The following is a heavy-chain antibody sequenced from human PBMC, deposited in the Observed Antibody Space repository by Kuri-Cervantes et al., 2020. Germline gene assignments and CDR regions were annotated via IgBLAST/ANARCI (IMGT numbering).Heavy chain of an antibody. V-gene: IGHV1-46*01. CDR1: GYTFTSYY. D-gene: IGHD3-10*01. J-gene: IGHJ6*02. CDR3: ARGDMVRGVVDYYYYGMDV. Sequence: ASVKVSCKASGYTFTSYYMHRVRQAPGQGLEWMGIINPSGGSTSYAQKFQGRVTMTRDTSTSTVYMELSSLRSEDTAVYYCARGDMVRGVVDYYYYGMDVWGQGTTVTVSS. CDR2: INPSGGST.